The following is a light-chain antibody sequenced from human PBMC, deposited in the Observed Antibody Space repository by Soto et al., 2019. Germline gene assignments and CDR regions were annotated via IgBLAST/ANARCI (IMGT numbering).Light chain of an antibody. CDR2: EVS. CDR1: SSDVGGYNY. J-gene: IGLJ2*01. CDR3: SSYTSSSTLVV. V-gene: IGLV2-14*01. Sequence: QSALTQPASVSGSPGQSITISCTGTSSDVGGYNYVSWYQQHPGKAPKLMIYEVSNRPSGVSNRFSGSKSGNTASLTISGVQAEDEAVYYCSSYTSSSTLVVFGGGTTLTVL.